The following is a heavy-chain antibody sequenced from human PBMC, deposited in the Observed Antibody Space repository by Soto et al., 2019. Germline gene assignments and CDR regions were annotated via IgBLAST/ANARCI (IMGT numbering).Heavy chain of an antibody. CDR3: TRGGFYYYDSSGYYDY. V-gene: IGHV4-59*12. CDR1: GSSISSNY. Sequence: SETMSLTCTAAGSSISSNYCSWIQQPAGKGREWIGYIYYSGSTNYNPSLKSRVTISVDTSKNQFSLKLTSVTAADTAVYFCTRGGFYYYDSSGYYDYWGQGALVTVS. J-gene: IGHJ4*02. CDR2: IYYSGST. D-gene: IGHD3-22*01.